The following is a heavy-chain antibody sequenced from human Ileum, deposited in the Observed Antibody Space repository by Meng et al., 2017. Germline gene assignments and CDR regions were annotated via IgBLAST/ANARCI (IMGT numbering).Heavy chain of an antibody. CDR2: INLDGGHK. Sequence: GESLKISCAASGFTFSNYWMHWVRQAPGKGLVWVSRINLDGGHKSYADSVKGRFTISRDNAKNTLYLQMNGLRAEDTAVYYCARRQCTGGRCDYYYAMDVWGQGTTVTVSS. V-gene: IGHV3-74*01. J-gene: IGHJ6*02. CDR1: GFTFSNYW. D-gene: IGHD2-8*02. CDR3: ARRQCTGGRCDYYYAMDV.